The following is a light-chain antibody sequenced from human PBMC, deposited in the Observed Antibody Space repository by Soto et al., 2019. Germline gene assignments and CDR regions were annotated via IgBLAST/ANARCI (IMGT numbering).Light chain of an antibody. CDR1: QSVSSN. CDR2: GTS. Sequence: EIVTTQSPATLSVSPGERATLYCRASQSVSSNLAWYQQKPGQAPRLLIYGTSIRATGVPARFSGSGSGTEFTLTISSLQSEDFVVYYCQQYNKRPITFGQGTRLEI. CDR3: QQYNKRPIT. V-gene: IGKV3-15*01. J-gene: IGKJ5*01.